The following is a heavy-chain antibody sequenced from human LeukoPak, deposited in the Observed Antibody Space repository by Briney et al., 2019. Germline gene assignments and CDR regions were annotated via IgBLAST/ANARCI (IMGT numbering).Heavy chain of an antibody. Sequence: GGSLRLSCAAPGFTFSSYGMHWVRQAPGKGLEWVAVISYDGSNKYYADSVKGRFTISRDNSKNTLYLQMNSLRAEDTAVYYCAKAAMVKYYYYGMDVWGQGTTVTVSS. V-gene: IGHV3-30*18. CDR2: ISYDGSNK. CDR1: GFTFSSYG. CDR3: AKAAMVKYYYYGMDV. D-gene: IGHD5-18*01. J-gene: IGHJ6*02.